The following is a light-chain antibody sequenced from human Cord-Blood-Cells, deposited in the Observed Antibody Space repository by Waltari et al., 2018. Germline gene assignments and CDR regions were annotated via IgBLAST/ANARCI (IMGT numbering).Light chain of an antibody. CDR2: QDS. Sequence: VSPGQTASITCSGDKLGDKYACWYQQKPGQSPVLVIYQDSKRPSGIPERFSGSNSGNTATLTISGTQAMDEADYYCQAWDSSTVVFGGGTKLTVI. CDR3: QAWDSSTVV. V-gene: IGLV3-1*01. J-gene: IGLJ2*01. CDR1: KLGDKY.